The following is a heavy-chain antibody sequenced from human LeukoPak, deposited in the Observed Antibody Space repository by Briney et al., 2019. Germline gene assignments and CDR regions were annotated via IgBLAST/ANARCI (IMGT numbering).Heavy chain of an antibody. CDR1: GDSMSDSY. J-gene: IGHJ6*03. V-gene: IGHV4-4*07. Sequence: SETLSLTCTVSGDSMSDSYWSWIRQPAGKGLEWIGRIYASGSTNYNPSLKSRVTLSVDTSSNQFSLTLSSVTAADTAVYHCARDIRSHNGPGGYYYYYMDVWGRGTTVTVSS. CDR2: IYASGST. CDR3: ARDIRSHNGPGGYYYYYMDV. D-gene: IGHD2-8*01.